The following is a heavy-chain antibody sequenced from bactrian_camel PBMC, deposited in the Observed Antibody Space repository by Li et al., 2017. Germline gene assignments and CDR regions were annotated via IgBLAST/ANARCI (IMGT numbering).Heavy chain of an antibody. J-gene: IGHJ4*01. V-gene: IGHV3S55*01. CDR1: GDTIGRYS. CDR2: IIRDGRT. D-gene: IGHD7*01. Sequence: VQLVESGGGSVQAGGSLRLSCTLSGDTIGRYSMGWFHQAPGKEREGVAHIIRDGRTGYADSVRGRFTISRDNAKNTLYLQLDSLSTEDTATYYCAKGRPRLGLVAADLDRGQGTQVTVS. CDR3: AKGRPRLGLVAADLD.